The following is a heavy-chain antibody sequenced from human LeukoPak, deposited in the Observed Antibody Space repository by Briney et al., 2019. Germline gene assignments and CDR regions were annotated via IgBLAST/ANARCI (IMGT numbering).Heavy chain of an antibody. CDR1: GGSISSDKFY. Sequence: IPSETLSLTCTVSGGSISSDKFYWSWIRQPPGKGLEWIGYIYYSGSTYYNPSLKSRVTVSVDTSKNQFSLKLSSVTAADTAVYYCARADRWDGMDVWGQGTRSPSP. CDR2: IYYSGST. J-gene: IGHJ6*02. CDR3: ARADRWDGMDV. V-gene: IGHV4-30-4*01. D-gene: IGHD4-23*01.